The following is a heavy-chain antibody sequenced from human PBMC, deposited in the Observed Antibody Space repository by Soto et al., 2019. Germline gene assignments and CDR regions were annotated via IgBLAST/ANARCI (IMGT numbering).Heavy chain of an antibody. J-gene: IGHJ4*02. D-gene: IGHD4-17*01. Sequence: GGSLRLSCAASGFTFSSYAMHWGRQAPGKGLEWVAVISYDGSNKYYADSVKGRFTISRDNSKNTLYLQMNSLRAEDTDVYYCARANYGGNAYFDYWGQGTLVTVSS. CDR2: ISYDGSNK. CDR1: GFTFSSYA. V-gene: IGHV3-30-3*01. CDR3: ARANYGGNAYFDY.